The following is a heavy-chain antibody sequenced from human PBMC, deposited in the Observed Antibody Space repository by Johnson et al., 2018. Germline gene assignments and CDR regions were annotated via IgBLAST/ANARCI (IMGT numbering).Heavy chain of an antibody. V-gene: IGHV1-69*04. Sequence: QVQLVQSGAEVKKPGSSVKVSCKASEGTFSSYTISWVRQAPGQGLEWMGRIIPILGIANYAQKFQGRVTITADKSTSTAYMDLSDLGSEDTAVYYCARGGGRDGTAHDICGQGTMVTVSS. D-gene: IGHD5-24*01. J-gene: IGHJ3*02. CDR1: EGTFSSYT. CDR3: ARGGGRDGTAHDI. CDR2: IIPILGIA.